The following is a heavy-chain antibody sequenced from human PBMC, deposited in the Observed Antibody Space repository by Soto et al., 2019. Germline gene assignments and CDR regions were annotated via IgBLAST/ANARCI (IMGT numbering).Heavy chain of an antibody. CDR3: ATPYYYNH. J-gene: IGHJ4*02. V-gene: IGHV3-21*01. CDR2: ITSNSDHI. Sequence: GGSLRLSCAASGFMFSAYTMSWVRQAPGKGLEWLSSITSNSDHIDYADSVRGRSTVSRDNARKSLYLQMDSLGAEDTGVYYCATPYYYNHWGPGTLVTVSS. CDR1: GFMFSAYT.